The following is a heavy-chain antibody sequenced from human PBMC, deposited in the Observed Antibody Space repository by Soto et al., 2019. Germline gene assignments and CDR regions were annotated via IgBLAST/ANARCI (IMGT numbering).Heavy chain of an antibody. J-gene: IGHJ3*02. Sequence: PSETLSLTCTVSGGSISSYYWSWIRQPPGKGLEWIGYIYYSGSTNYNPSLKSRVTISVDTSKNQLSLKLSSVTAADTAVYYCAREGAYCSGGSCYTPTDAFDIWGQGIMVTVSS. V-gene: IGHV4-59*01. CDR1: GGSISSYY. CDR2: IYYSGST. CDR3: AREGAYCSGGSCYTPTDAFDI. D-gene: IGHD2-15*01.